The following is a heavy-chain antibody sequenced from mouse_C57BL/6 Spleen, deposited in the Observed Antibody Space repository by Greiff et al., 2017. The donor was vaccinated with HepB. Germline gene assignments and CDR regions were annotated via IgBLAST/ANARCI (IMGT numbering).Heavy chain of an antibody. D-gene: IGHD2-1*01. CDR2: IDPSDSYT. J-gene: IGHJ2*01. V-gene: IGHV1-59*01. CDR3: AIGGSDLLNY. CDR1: GYTFTSYW. Sequence: VQLQQSGAELVRPGTSVKLSCKASGYTFTSYWMHWVKQRPGQGLEWIGVIDPSDSYTNYNQKFKGKATLTVDTSSSTAYMQLSSLTSEDSAVYYCAIGGSDLLNYWGQGTTLTVSS.